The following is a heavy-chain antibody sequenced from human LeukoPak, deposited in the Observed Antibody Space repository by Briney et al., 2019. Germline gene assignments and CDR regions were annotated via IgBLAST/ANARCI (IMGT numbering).Heavy chain of an antibody. Sequence: PGGSLGLSCAASGITFRSYSLKWVRQAPGKGLEWGSSLSHSRSYIYYADSVKGRFTISRDNAKNSLYLQMNSLRAEDTAVYYCARDDGSGSYITPLYYYYYGMDVWGQGTTVTVSS. V-gene: IGHV3-21*01. J-gene: IGHJ6*02. CDR3: ARDDGSGSYITPLYYYYYGMDV. CDR1: GITFRSYS. CDR2: LSHSRSYI. D-gene: IGHD3-10*01.